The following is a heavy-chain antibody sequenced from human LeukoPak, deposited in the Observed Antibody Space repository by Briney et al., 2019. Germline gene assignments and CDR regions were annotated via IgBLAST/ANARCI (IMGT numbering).Heavy chain of an antibody. D-gene: IGHD3-22*01. V-gene: IGHV3-74*01. CDR1: GFTFSSYW. J-gene: IGHJ4*02. CDR3: ARVEDYYYDSSGYNFDY. Sequence: GGSLRLSCAASGFTFSSYWMHWVRHAPGKGLAWVSRINSDGSSTSYADSVKGRFTISRDNAKNTLYLQMNSLRAEDTAVYYCARVEDYYYDSSGYNFDYWGQGTLVTVSS. CDR2: INSDGSST.